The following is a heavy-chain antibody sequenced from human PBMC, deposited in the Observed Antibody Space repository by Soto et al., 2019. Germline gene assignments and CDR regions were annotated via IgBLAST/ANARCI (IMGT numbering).Heavy chain of an antibody. CDR2: IYYSGST. D-gene: IGHD3-16*01. V-gene: IGHV4-59*01. CDR3: ARRYGGNFDY. CDR1: GGSISSYY. J-gene: IGHJ4*02. Sequence: QVQLQESGPGLVKPSETLSLNCTVSGGSISSYYRSWIRQPPGKGLEWIGYIYYSGSTNYNPSLNSSITISVDMSKNHVFRNLSSVTTADTAVYYCARRYGGNFDYWGQGTLVTVSS.